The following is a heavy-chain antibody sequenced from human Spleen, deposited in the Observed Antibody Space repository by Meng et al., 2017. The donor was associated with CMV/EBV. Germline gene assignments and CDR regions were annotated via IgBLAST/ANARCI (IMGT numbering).Heavy chain of an antibody. CDR2: ISSTSTYI. V-gene: IGHV3-21*01. CDR1: GFTLSTYG. J-gene: IGHJ6*02. D-gene: IGHD3-16*01. CDR3: ARRGAKGGLYYYYGMDV. Sequence: GESLKISCAASGFTLSTYGMNWVRQAPGKGLEWVSSISSTSTYIYHADSVKGRFTISRDNAKNSLYLQMNSLRAEDTAVYYCARRGAKGGLYYYYGMDVWGQGTTVTVSS.